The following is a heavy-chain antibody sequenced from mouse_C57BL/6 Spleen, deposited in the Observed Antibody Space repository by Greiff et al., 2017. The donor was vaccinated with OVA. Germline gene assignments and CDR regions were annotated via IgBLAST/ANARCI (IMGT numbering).Heavy chain of an antibody. CDR3: ARSYYYGSAWFAY. V-gene: IGHV5-17*01. D-gene: IGHD1-1*01. CDR2: ISSGSSTI. CDR1: GFTFSDYG. Sequence: DVHLVESGGGLVKPGGSLKLSCAASGFTFSDYGMHWVRQAPEKGLEWVAYISSGSSTIYYADTVQGRFTISSDNAKNTLFLQMTSLRSEDTAMYYCARSYYYGSAWFAYWGQGTLVTVSA. J-gene: IGHJ3*01.